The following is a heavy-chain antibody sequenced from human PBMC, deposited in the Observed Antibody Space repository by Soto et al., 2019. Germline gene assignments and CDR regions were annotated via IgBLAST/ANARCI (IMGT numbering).Heavy chain of an antibody. D-gene: IGHD3-22*01. CDR1: GGTFSSYA. Sequence: SVKVSCKASGGTFSSYAISWVRQAPGQGLEWMGGIIPIFGTANYAQKFQGRVTITADKSTSTAYMELSSLRSEDTAVYYCASYYDSSGAIDAFDIWGQGTMVTVSS. J-gene: IGHJ3*02. CDR2: IIPIFGTA. CDR3: ASYYDSSGAIDAFDI. V-gene: IGHV1-69*06.